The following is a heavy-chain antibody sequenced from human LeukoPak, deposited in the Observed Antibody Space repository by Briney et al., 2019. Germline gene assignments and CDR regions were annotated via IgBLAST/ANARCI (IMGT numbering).Heavy chain of an antibody. J-gene: IGHJ6*02. CDR2: IYTSGST. D-gene: IGHD1-1*01. V-gene: IGHV4-4*07. CDR1: GGSISSYY. Sequence: SETLSLTCTVSGGSISSYYWSWIRQPAGKGLEWIGRIYTSGSTNYNPSLKSRVTMSVDTSKNQFSLRLSSVTAADTAVYYCARGVAEENWDDYYYYYGMDVWGQGTTVTVSS. CDR3: ARGVAEENWDDYYYYYGMDV.